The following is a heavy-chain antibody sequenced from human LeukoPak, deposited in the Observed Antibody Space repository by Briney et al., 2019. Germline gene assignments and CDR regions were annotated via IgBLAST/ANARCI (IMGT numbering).Heavy chain of an antibody. CDR2: IYHSGST. J-gene: IGHJ4*02. D-gene: IGHD6-19*01. Sequence: PSETLSLTCTVSGGSISSYYWGWIRQPPGKGLEWIGSIYHSGSTYYNPSLKSRVTISVDTSKNQFSLKLSSVTAADTAVYYCAGRYSSGWYYFDYWGQGTLVTVSS. V-gene: IGHV4-38-2*02. CDR1: GGSISSYY. CDR3: AGRYSSGWYYFDY.